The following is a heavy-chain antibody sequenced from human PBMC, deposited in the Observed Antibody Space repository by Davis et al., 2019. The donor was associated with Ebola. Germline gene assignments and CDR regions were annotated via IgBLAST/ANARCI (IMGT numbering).Heavy chain of an antibody. CDR2: ISGYTGDT. CDR1: GYTFSHYT. D-gene: IGHD3-10*01. J-gene: IGHJ6*04. V-gene: IGHV1-3*03. Sequence: AASVKVSCKASGYTFSHYTMNWVRQAPGRRLEWMGWISGYTGDTKYTQEFQGRVTMTRNTSISTAYMELSSLRSEDTAVYYCARGFWWFGELPCHGMDVWGKGTTVTVSS. CDR3: ARGFWWFGELPCHGMDV.